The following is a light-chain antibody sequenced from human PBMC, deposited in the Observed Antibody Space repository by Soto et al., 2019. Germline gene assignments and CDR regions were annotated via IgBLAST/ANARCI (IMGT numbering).Light chain of an antibody. J-gene: IGKJ2*01. CDR1: QSISTW. Sequence: DIQMTQSPSTLSASVGDRVTITCRASQSISTWLAWYQQKPGKAPKLLIYKASSLESGVPSRFSGSGSGTEFTLTISSLQPDDFATYYCQQYNSYPMSTFGQGTKLEIK. CDR3: QQYNSYPMST. CDR2: KAS. V-gene: IGKV1-5*03.